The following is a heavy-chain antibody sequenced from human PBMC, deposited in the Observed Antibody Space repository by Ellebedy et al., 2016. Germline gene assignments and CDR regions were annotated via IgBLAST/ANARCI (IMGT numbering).Heavy chain of an antibody. CDR2: IYSGGST. CDR1: GFTFSDYY. J-gene: IGHJ2*01. Sequence: GGSLRLSCAASGFTFSDYYMSWVRQAPGKGLEWVSVIYSGGSTYYADSVKGRFTISRDNSKNTLYLQMNSLRAEDTAVYYCARRIGISYWYFDLWGRGTLVTVSS. CDR3: ARRIGISYWYFDL. V-gene: IGHV3-53*01. D-gene: IGHD2/OR15-2a*01.